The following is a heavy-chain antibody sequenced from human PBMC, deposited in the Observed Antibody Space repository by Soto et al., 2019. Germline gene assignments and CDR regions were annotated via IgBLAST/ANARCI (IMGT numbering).Heavy chain of an antibody. J-gene: IGHJ6*03. Sequence: PGGSLRLSCAASGFTFDDYAMHWVRQAPGKGLEWVSGISWNSGSIGYADSVKGRFTISRDNAKNSLYLQMNSLRAEDTALYYCAKAHLVWDYYGSGSYPLYYYYYMDVWGKGTPVTVSS. V-gene: IGHV3-9*01. CDR1: GFTFDDYA. CDR2: ISWNSGSI. CDR3: AKAHLVWDYYGSGSYPLYYYYYMDV. D-gene: IGHD3-10*01.